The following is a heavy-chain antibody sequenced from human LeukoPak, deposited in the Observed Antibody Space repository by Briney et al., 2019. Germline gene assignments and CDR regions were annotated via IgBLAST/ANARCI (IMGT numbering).Heavy chain of an antibody. D-gene: IGHD1-1*01. Sequence: GGSLRLSCAASGFTFSSYWMHWVRQAPGKGLEWVSSINPGGVSRYYADSVRGRFTNSRDNSENTVSLQMNSLRTDDTAMYYCAKDRAGTPWADWGQGTLVTVSS. J-gene: IGHJ4*02. CDR3: AKDRAGTPWAD. CDR2: INPGGVSR. V-gene: IGHV3-NL1*01. CDR1: GFTFSSYW.